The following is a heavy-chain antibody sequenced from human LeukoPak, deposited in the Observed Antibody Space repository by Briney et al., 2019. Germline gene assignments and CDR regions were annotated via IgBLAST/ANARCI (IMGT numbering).Heavy chain of an antibody. CDR1: GGSFSGYY. Sequence: PSETLSLTCAVYGGSFSGYYWGWIRQSPGKGLEWIGEINHSGTTNYNPSLKSRVTISVDTSKNQLSLRLSSATAADTAVYYCARQAGDYVDYWGQGTLVTVSS. J-gene: IGHJ4*02. V-gene: IGHV4-34*01. CDR2: INHSGTT. CDR3: ARQAGDYVDY.